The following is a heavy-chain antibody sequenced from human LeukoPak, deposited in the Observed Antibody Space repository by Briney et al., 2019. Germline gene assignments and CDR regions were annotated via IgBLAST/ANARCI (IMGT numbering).Heavy chain of an antibody. J-gene: IGHJ4*02. V-gene: IGHV4-39*01. CDR3: TPIAAAGDFDY. CDR1: GGSISSSSYY. CDR2: IYYSGST. D-gene: IGHD6-13*01. Sequence: PSETLSLTCTVSGGSISSSSYYWGWIRQPPGKGLEWIGSIYYSGSTYYNPSLKSRVTISVDTSKNQFSLKLSSVTAADTAVYYCTPIAAAGDFDYWGQGTLVTVSS.